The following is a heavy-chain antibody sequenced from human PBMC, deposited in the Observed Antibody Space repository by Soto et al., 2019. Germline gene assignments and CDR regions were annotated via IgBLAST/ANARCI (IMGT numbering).Heavy chain of an antibody. V-gene: IGHV3-21*01. CDR2: ISSSSSYI. D-gene: IGHD3-10*01. Sequence: GGSLRLSCAASGFTFSSYSMNWVRQAPGKGLEWVSSISSSSSYIYYADSVKGRFTISRDNSKNTLYLQMNSLRDEDTAVYYCARHALWFGELLRYYYYGMDVWGQGTTVTVSS. CDR3: ARHALWFGELLRYYYYGMDV. CDR1: GFTFSSYS. J-gene: IGHJ6*02.